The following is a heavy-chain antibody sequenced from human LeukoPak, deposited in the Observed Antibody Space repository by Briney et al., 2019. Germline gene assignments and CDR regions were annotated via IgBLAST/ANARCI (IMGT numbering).Heavy chain of an antibody. V-gene: IGHV3-21*01. J-gene: IGHJ4*02. CDR3: ARDRSEGAVAFDY. Sequence: GGSLRLSCVVPGITLSNYGMNWVRQAPGKGLEWVSSISSSSSYIYYADSVKGRFTISRDNAKNSLYLQMNSLRAEDTAVYYCARDRSEGAVAFDYWGQGTLVTVSS. CDR1: GITLSNYG. CDR2: ISSSSSYI. D-gene: IGHD6-19*01.